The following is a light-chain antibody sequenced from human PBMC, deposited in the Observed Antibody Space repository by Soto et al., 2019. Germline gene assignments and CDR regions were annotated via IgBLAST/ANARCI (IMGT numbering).Light chain of an antibody. CDR3: QQYYTNRWT. CDR1: QSVVDH. J-gene: IGKJ1*01. CDR2: GGS. V-gene: IGKV3-15*01. Sequence: EMGMTQAPSTVSLSPGDRATLSCSASQSVVDHYLAWVQHKPGQTPRLLIYGGSSRATGIQASFSRSGYGTEFPPTIRTLTDEDVAVYYCQQYYTNRWTFGQGTKVDIK.